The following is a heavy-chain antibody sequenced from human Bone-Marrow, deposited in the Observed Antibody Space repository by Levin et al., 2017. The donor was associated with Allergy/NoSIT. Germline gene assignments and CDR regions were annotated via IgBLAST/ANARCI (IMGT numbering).Heavy chain of an antibody. V-gene: IGHV1-24*01. J-gene: IGHJ6*02. Sequence: ASVKVSCRFYGYTLTYLAIHWLRQAPGKGLEWMGGFDPEDGEKIYAQKFQDRVTMTEDTSTDTAYMELSSLRSEDTAVYYCATIGDGVIIPPGTTNYFYNYGVDVWGQGTTVSVSS. CDR3: ATIGDGVIIPPGTTNYFYNYGVDV. D-gene: IGHD1-1*01. CDR1: GYTLTYLA. CDR2: FDPEDGEK.